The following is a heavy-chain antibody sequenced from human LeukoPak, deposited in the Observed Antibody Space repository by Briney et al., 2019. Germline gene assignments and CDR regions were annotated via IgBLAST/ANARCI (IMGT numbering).Heavy chain of an antibody. D-gene: IGHD3-10*01. V-gene: IGHV4-38-2*02. CDR1: GYSISSGYY. CDR3: ARRGKRSHYYGSGKGSYFDY. CDR2: IYHSGST. J-gene: IGHJ4*02. Sequence: SETLSLTCTVSGYSISSGYYWGWIRQPPGKGLEWIGSIYHSGSTYYNPSLKSRVTISVDTSKNQFSLKLSSVTAADTAVYYCARRGKRSHYYGSGKGSYFDYWGQGTLVTVSS.